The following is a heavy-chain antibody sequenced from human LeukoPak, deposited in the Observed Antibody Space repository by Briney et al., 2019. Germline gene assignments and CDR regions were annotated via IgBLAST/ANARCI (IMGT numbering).Heavy chain of an antibody. Sequence: SETLSLTCTVSGGSISPYYWSWIRQPPGKGLEWIGYIHYSGSTNYNPSLKSRVTISVDTSNNQFSLKLSSVTAADTAVYYCAREDSGYHYWGRGTLVTVSS. CDR2: IHYSGST. CDR3: AREDSGYHY. D-gene: IGHD5-12*01. CDR1: GGSISPYY. V-gene: IGHV4-59*01. J-gene: IGHJ4*02.